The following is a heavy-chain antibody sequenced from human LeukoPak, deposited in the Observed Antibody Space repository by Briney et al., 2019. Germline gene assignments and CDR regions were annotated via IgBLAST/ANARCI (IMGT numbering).Heavy chain of an antibody. V-gene: IGHV3-30*03. CDR2: ISYDGSKK. J-gene: IGHJ4*02. CDR3: ARANGQLWTTPDY. Sequence: GGSLRLSCAASGFTFSSYGMHWVRQPQGEGLEWVAVISYDGSKKSSAESVKGRFTISRDNSKNTLYLQMNSLRPEDTAVYFCARANGQLWTTPDYWGQGALVTISS. CDR1: GFTFSSYG. D-gene: IGHD5-18*01.